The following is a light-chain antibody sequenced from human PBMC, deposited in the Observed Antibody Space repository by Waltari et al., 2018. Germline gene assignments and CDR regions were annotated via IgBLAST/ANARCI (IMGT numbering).Light chain of an antibody. CDR2: DVS. V-gene: IGLV2-11*01. CDR3: CSYAGSYTWV. J-gene: IGLJ3*02. Sequence: QSALTQPRSLSGSPGQSVTISCTGTSTDVAGYNYVPGYQQHPGKAPKLIIYDVSKRPSGVPDRFSGSKSGNTASLTISGLQADIEADYYCCSYAGSYTWVFGGGTKLTVL. CDR1: STDVAGYNY.